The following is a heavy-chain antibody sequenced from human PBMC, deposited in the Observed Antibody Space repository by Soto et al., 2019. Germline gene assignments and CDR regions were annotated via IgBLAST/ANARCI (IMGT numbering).Heavy chain of an antibody. CDR2: ISYDGSNK. Sequence: GGSLRLSCAASGFTFSSYAMHWVRQAPGKGLEWVAVISYDGSNKYYADSVKGRFTISRDNSKNTLYLQMNSLRAEDTALYYCAKASYDILTGYSPDYWGQGTLVTVSS. CDR3: AKASYDILTGYSPDY. V-gene: IGHV3-30-3*01. J-gene: IGHJ4*02. CDR1: GFTFSSYA. D-gene: IGHD3-9*01.